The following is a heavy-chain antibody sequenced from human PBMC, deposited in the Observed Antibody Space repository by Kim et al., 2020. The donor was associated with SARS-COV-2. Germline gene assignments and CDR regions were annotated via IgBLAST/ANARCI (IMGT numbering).Heavy chain of an antibody. V-gene: IGHV3-7*01. Sequence: GGSLRLSCAASGFTFNIFWMSWVRQAPGKGLEWVASINGDGSELFYVDSVKGRFTISRDNAKNSVFLQMNSLRVEDTAVYYCARDLGWDYFGDPGFDYWGQGTLATVSS. D-gene: IGHD3-10*01. J-gene: IGHJ4*02. CDR1: GFTFNIFW. CDR3: ARDLGWDYFGDPGFDY. CDR2: INGDGSEL.